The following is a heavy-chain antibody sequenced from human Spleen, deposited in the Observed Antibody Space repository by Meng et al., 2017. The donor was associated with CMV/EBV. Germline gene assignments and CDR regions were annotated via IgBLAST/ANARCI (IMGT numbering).Heavy chain of an antibody. CDR2: IYSGGST. V-gene: IGHV3-66*01. D-gene: IGHD3-3*01. CDR3: ARNGGYYDFWSGYYPLDY. J-gene: IGHJ4*02. CDR1: GFTVSSNY. Sequence: EVQLVESGGGLVQPGGSLRLSCAASGFTVSSNYMSWVRQAPGKGLEWVSVIYSGGSTYYADSVKGRFTISRDNSKNTLYLQMNSLRAEDTAVYYCARNGGYYDFWSGYYPLDYWDQGTLVTVSS.